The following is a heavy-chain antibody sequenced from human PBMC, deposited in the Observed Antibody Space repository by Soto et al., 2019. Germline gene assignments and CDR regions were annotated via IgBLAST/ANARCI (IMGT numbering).Heavy chain of an antibody. CDR1: GGSFSGYY. CDR3: AIEYSSSASCFGY. J-gene: IGHJ4*02. CDR2: INHSGST. Sequence: SETLSLTCAVYGGSFSGYYWSWIRQPPGKGLEWIGEINHSGSTNYNPSLKSRVTISVDTSKNHFSLKLSSVTAADTAVYYCAIEYSSSASCFGYWGQGTLVTVSS. D-gene: IGHD6-6*01. V-gene: IGHV4-34*01.